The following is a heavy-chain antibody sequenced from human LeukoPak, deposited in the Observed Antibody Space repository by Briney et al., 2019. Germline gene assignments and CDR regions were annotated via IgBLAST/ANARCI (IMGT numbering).Heavy chain of an antibody. CDR2: ISDDNGNT. CDR1: GYTFTTYG. V-gene: IGHV1-18*01. CDR3: ARDRSRYSGSYYPNWFDP. Sequence: ASVKVSCKASGYTFTTYGISWVRQAPGQGVGWMGWISDDNGNTNYAQKLQGRVTMTTDTSTSTAYMELRSLTSDDTAVYYCARDRSRYSGSYYPNWFDPWGQGTLVTVSS. D-gene: IGHD3-10*01. J-gene: IGHJ5*02.